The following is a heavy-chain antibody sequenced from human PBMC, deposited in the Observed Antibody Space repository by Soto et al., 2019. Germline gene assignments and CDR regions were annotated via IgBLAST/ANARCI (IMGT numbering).Heavy chain of an antibody. V-gene: IGHV4-31*03. D-gene: IGHD5-12*01. CDR3: AANIVATYWDY. CDR2: IYYSGST. J-gene: IGHJ4*01. CDR1: GGSISSGGYY. Sequence: SETLSLTCTVSGGSISSGGYYWSWIRQHPGKGLECIGYIYYSGSTYYNPSLKSRVTISVDTSKNQFFLKLSSVTAADTAVYYCAANIVATYWDYWGHGTLVTVSS.